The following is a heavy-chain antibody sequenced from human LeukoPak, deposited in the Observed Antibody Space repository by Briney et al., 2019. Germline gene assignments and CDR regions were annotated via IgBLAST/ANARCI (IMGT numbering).Heavy chain of an antibody. CDR3: NPFSLTGTTSDY. CDR1: GGSFSGYY. D-gene: IGHD1-7*01. CDR2: INHSGST. V-gene: IGHV4-34*01. Sequence: SETLSLTCAVYGGSFSGYYWSWIRQPPGKGLEWIGEINHSGSTNYNPSLKSRVTISVDTSKNQFSLKLGSVTAADTAVYYCNPFSLTGTTSDYWGQGTLVTVSS. J-gene: IGHJ4*02.